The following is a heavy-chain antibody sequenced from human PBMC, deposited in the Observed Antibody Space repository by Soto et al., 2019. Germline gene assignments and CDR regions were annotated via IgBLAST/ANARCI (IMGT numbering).Heavy chain of an antibody. CDR2: INAYNGNT. V-gene: IGHV1-18*01. Sequence: ASVKVSCKASGYTFTSYDINWVRQATGQGLEWMGWINAYNGNTNYAQKLQGRVTMTTDTSTSTAYMELRSLRSDDTAVYYCARGGGYSGRQNGYNWFDPWGQGTLVTVSS. J-gene: IGHJ5*02. D-gene: IGHD5-12*01. CDR3: ARGGGYSGRQNGYNWFDP. CDR1: GYTFTSYD.